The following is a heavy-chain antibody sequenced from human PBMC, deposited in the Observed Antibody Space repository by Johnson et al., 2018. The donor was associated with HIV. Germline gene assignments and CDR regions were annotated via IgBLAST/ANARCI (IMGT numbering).Heavy chain of an antibody. Sequence: QVQLVESGGGVVQPGRSLRLSCAASGFTFSTFCMHWVRQAPGKGLEWVAVIWYDGSNKYYADSVKGRFTISRDNSKNTLYLQMNSLRAEDTAVYYCAKDSGGYGANAFDIWGQGTMVTVSS. D-gene: IGHD1-26*01. J-gene: IGHJ3*02. CDR2: IWYDGSNK. V-gene: IGHV3-33*06. CDR3: AKDSGGYGANAFDI. CDR1: GFTFSTFC.